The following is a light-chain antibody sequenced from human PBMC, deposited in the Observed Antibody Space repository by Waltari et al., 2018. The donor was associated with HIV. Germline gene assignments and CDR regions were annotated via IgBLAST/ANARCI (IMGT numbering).Light chain of an antibody. J-gene: IGLJ1*01. CDR2: EVS. CDR3: CSYVGWSTILYV. Sequence: QSALTQPASVSGSPGQSITISCTGTSSDVGSYNLVSWYQQHPGKAPKRLIYEVSKRPSGVSNRFSGSKSGNTASLTISGLQAEDEADYYCCSYVGWSTILYVFGTGTKVTVL. CDR1: SSDVGSYNL. V-gene: IGLV2-23*02.